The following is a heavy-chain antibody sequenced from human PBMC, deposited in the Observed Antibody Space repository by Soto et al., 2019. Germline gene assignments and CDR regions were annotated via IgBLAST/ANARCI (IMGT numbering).Heavy chain of an antibody. Sequence: QIQLMQSGPAVEKPGASVRVSCTASGYTFKSSGITWVRQAPGQGLEWLGWINPHTGTTKCLQRLQDRITMTTDTSSNTAYLDVRSLRSDDTAIYFCARGRAAVFAPAHFVYYGLDLWGQGTSVTVSS. CDR3: ARGRAAVFAPAHFVYYGLDL. D-gene: IGHD3-3*01. V-gene: IGHV1-18*01. J-gene: IGHJ6*02. CDR2: INPHTGTT. CDR1: GYTFKSSG.